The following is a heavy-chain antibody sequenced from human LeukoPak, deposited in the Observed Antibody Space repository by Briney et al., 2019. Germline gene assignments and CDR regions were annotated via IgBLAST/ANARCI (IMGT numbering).Heavy chain of an antibody. CDR2: ISYDGSSK. V-gene: IGHV3-30*18. CDR1: GFTFDDYG. D-gene: IGHD5-18*01. CDR3: AKSRGYTYGPEYFHH. Sequence: GGSLRLSCVASGFTFDDYGMHWVRQAPGKGLEWVAVISYDGSSKYYADSVQGRFTISRDNSQNTLYLQMNSLRAEDTAVYYCAKSRGYTYGPEYFHHWGQGTLVTVSS. J-gene: IGHJ1*01.